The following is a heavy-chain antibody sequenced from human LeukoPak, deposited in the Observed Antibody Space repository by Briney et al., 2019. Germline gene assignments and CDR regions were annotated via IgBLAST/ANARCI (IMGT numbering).Heavy chain of an antibody. CDR3: ARHRETTMARVAFDY. CDR1: GYNFGSYW. CDR2: IYPGDSET. J-gene: IGHJ4*02. D-gene: IGHD5-18*01. V-gene: IGHV5-51*01. Sequence: GESLMISCETSGYNFGSYWLGWVRQTPEKGLEWMGIIYPGDSETRYSPSFEGQVTISVDKSTAFLQWSSLKASDTGIYYCARHRETTMARVAFDYWGQGTLCTFSS.